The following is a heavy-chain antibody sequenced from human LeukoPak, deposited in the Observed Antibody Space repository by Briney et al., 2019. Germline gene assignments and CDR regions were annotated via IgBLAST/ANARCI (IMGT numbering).Heavy chain of an antibody. CDR3: ARLSDY. CDR2: INHSGST. V-gene: IGHV4-34*01. CDR1: GGSFSGYY. J-gene: IGHJ4*02. Sequence: ASETLSLTCAVYGGSFSGYYWSWIRQPPGKGLEWIGEINHSGSTNYNPSLKSRVTISVDTSKNQFSLKLSSATAADTAVYYCARLSDYWGQGTLVTVSS.